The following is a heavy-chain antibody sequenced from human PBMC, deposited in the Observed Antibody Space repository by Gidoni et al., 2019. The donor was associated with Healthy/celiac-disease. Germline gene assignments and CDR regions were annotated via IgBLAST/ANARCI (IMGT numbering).Heavy chain of an antibody. V-gene: IGHV3-23*01. CDR3: AKRDSRTESSSSARRYYYYYGMDV. CDR1: GFTFSSYA. D-gene: IGHD6-13*01. Sequence: EVQLLESGGGLVQPGGSLRLSCAASGFTFSSYAMSWVRQAPGKGLEWVSAISGSGGSTYYADSVKGRFTISRDNSKNTLYLQMNSLRAEDTAVYYCAKRDSRTESSSSARRYYYYYGMDVWGQGTTVTVSS. CDR2: ISGSGGST. J-gene: IGHJ6*02.